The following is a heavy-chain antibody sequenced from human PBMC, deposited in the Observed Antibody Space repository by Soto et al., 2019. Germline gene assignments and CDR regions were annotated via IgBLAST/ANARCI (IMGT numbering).Heavy chain of an antibody. V-gene: IGHV3-7*02. CDR2: IKQDGSEI. CDR3: VMSSGWTGDF. J-gene: IGHJ4*02. D-gene: IGHD3-10*01. CDR1: GFTFSSRW. Sequence: EVQLVESGGGLVQPGGSLRLSCVASGFTFSSRWMNWVRHVPGKGLEWVANIKQDGSEIHYVDSVKGRFTISRDDAKNSLYLQMNSLRVEDTAVYHCVMSSGWTGDFWGQGILVTVSS.